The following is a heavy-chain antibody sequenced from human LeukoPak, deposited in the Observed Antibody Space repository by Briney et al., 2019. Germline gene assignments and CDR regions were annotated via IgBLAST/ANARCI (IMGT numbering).Heavy chain of an antibody. CDR3: ARTLRGYYGSGSYLFDY. CDR2: IYTSGST. D-gene: IGHD3-10*01. J-gene: IGHJ4*02. CDR1: GGSISSGSYY. V-gene: IGHV4-61*02. Sequence: SETLSLTCTVSGGSISSGSYYWSWIRQPAGKGLEWIGRIYTSGSTNYNPSLKSRVTISVDTSKNQFSLKLSSVTAADTAVYCCARTLRGYYGSGSYLFDYWGQGTLVTVSS.